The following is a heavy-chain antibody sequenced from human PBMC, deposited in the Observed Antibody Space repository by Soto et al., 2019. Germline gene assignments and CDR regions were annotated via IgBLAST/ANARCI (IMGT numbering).Heavy chain of an antibody. CDR3: ARDRFKAAAGTLGWFHP. Sequence: GGSLRLSCAASGFTFSSYSMNWVRQAPGKGLEWVSSISSSSSYIYYADSVKGRFTISRDNAKNSLYLQMNSLRAEDTAVYYCARDRFKAAAGTLGWFHPWGQATLVTVS. CDR1: GFTFSSYS. J-gene: IGHJ5*02. CDR2: ISSSSSYI. V-gene: IGHV3-21*01. D-gene: IGHD6-13*01.